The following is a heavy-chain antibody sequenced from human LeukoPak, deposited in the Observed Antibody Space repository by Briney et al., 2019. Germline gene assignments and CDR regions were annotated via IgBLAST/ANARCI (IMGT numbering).Heavy chain of an antibody. Sequence: GGSLRLSCAASGFTVSSNYMSWVRQAPGKGLEWVSVIYSGGSTYYADSVKGRFTISRDNSKNTLYLQMNSLRAEDTAVYYCARNWGDDYSVIRGWFDPWGQGTLVTVSS. V-gene: IGHV3-53*01. CDR3: ARNWGDDYSVIRGWFDP. CDR2: IYSGGST. D-gene: IGHD4-11*01. J-gene: IGHJ5*02. CDR1: GFTVSSNY.